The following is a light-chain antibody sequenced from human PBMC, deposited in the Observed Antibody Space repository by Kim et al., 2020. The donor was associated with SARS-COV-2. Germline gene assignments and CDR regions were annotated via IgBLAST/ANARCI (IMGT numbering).Light chain of an antibody. CDR2: GAS. V-gene: IGKV1-17*01. CDR1: QDNRNE. CDR3: LQHNTCPIT. J-gene: IGKJ5*01. Sequence: ASIEARVTIAWRAGQDNRNELGWYQQSPGRAAKRLIYGASNLQSAVPTMCSVSGARAEFTITNSSLQPEDFAAYCCLQHNTCPITCGQGTRLEIK.